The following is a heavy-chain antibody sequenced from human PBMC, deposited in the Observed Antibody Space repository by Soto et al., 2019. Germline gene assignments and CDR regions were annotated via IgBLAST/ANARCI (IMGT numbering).Heavy chain of an antibody. D-gene: IGHD3-10*01. Sequence: SETLSLTCTVSGGSISSGDYYWSWIRQPPGKGLEWIGYIYYSGSTYYNPSLKSRVTISVDTSKNQFSLKLSSVTAADTAVYYCARCRYGSGSYSLQYYFDYWGQGTLVTSPQ. CDR2: IYYSGST. CDR1: GGSISSGDYY. V-gene: IGHV4-30-4*01. J-gene: IGHJ4*02. CDR3: ARCRYGSGSYSLQYYFDY.